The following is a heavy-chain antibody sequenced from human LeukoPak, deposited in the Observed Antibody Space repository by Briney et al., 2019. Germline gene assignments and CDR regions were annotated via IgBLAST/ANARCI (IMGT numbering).Heavy chain of an antibody. CDR1: GFTFNTYA. V-gene: IGHV3-23*01. CDR3: AKDGYYDTLHAAFDF. CDR2: ISDSGGSA. Sequence: GGSLRLSCAASGFTFNTYAMSWVRQAPGKGLEWVSAISDSGGSAYYADSVKGRFTISRDNSKNTLYLQMNSLRAEDTAVYYCAKDGYYDTLHAAFDFWGQGTMVTVSS. D-gene: IGHD3-9*01. J-gene: IGHJ3*01.